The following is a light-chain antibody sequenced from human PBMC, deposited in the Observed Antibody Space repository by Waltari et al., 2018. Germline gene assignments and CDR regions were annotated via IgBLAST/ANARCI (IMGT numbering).Light chain of an antibody. Sequence: QSALTQPASVSGSPGQSITLSCTGTSDDIGGHKLVSWYNQDPGKAPKLLIYEFIKRPSGVSVRFSGSKSGNTASLTISGLQPEDESVYYCSSYAGHRSSPYVVFGGGTRLTVL. CDR3: SSYAGHRSSPYVV. CDR2: EFI. V-gene: IGLV2-23*02. CDR1: SDDIGGHKL. J-gene: IGLJ2*01.